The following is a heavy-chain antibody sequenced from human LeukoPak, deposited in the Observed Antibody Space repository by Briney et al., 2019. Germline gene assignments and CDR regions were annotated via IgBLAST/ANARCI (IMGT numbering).Heavy chain of an antibody. J-gene: IGHJ5*02. CDR1: GGTFSSYA. D-gene: IGHD1-26*01. CDR3: ASQVGATIGWFDP. V-gene: IGHV1-69*06. CDR2: IIPIFGTA. Sequence: SVKVSCKASGGTFSSYAISWVRQAPGQGLEWMGGIIPIFGTANYAQKFQGRVTITADKSTSTAYMELSSLRSEDTAVYYCASQVGATIGWFDPWGQGTLVTVSS.